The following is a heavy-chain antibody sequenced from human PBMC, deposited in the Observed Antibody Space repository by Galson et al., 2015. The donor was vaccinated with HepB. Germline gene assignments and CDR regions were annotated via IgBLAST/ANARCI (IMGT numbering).Heavy chain of an antibody. CDR1: GGSISSSNW. D-gene: IGHD1-26*01. CDR3: ARGNGIVGATAVLGYYYMDV. V-gene: IGHV4-4*02. Sequence: TLSLTCAVSGGSISSSNWWSWVRQPPGKGLEWIGEIYHSGSTNYNPSLKSRVTISVDKSKNQFSLKLSSVTAADTAVYYCARGNGIVGATAVLGYYYMDVWGKGTTVTVSS. CDR2: IYHSGST. J-gene: IGHJ6*03.